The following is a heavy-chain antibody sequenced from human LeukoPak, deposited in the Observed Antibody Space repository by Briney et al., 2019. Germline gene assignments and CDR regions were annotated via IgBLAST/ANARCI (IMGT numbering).Heavy chain of an antibody. CDR3: ARVRGYSSRDFDY. CDR1: GFTFSNYW. V-gene: IGHV3-74*01. J-gene: IGHJ4*02. D-gene: IGHD6-13*01. CDR2: INSDGSST. Sequence: GGSLRLSCAASGFTFSNYWMHWVRQAPGKGLMWVSHINSDGSSTNYADSVKGRFTISRDNAKNTLYLQMNSLRAEDTAVYYCARVRGYSSRDFDYWGQGTLVTVSS.